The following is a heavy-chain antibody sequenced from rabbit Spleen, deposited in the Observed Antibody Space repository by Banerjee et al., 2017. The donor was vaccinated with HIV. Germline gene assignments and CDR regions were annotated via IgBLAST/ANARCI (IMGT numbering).Heavy chain of an antibody. D-gene: IGHD1-1*01. J-gene: IGHJ4*01. Sequence: QEQLVESGGGLVKPGGSLTLTCKASGFDLSSGYDMCWVRQAPGKGLEWIACIYAGSSGSAYYASWAKGRFTISKTSSTTVSLQLNSLTAADTATYFCVRDKASTSGDYGPYYFDLWGQGTLVTVS. V-gene: IGHV1S45*01. CDR1: GFDLSSGYD. CDR3: VRDKASTSGDYGPYYFDL. CDR2: IYAGSSGSA.